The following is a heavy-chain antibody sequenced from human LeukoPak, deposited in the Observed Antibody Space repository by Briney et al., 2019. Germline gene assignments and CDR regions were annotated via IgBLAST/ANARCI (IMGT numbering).Heavy chain of an antibody. Sequence: GGSLRLSCAASGFTFRSYGMHWVRQAPGKGLEWVAFIRYDGSNKYYADSVKGRFTISRDNSKNTLYLQMNSLRSEDTAVYYCARGWSPLTYYDFWSGLKRWGDYMDVWGKGTTVTVSS. D-gene: IGHD3-3*01. CDR1: GFTFRSYG. CDR3: ARGWSPLTYYDFWSGLKRWGDYMDV. J-gene: IGHJ6*03. CDR2: IRYDGSNK. V-gene: IGHV3-30*02.